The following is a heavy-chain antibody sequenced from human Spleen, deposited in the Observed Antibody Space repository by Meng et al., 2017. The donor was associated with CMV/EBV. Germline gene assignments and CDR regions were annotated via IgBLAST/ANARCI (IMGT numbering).Heavy chain of an antibody. CDR3: AREGDGYYFDY. J-gene: IGHJ4*02. CDR2: IYYSGTT. Sequence: SETLSLTCVVSGGSIRRSNYCWGWIRQPPGKGLEWIGSIYYSGTTYYNPSLKSRVTISVDTSKNQFSLKLSSVTAADTAVYYCAREGDGYYFDYWGQGTLVTVSS. D-gene: IGHD3-10*01. V-gene: IGHV4-39*07. CDR1: GGSIRRSNYC.